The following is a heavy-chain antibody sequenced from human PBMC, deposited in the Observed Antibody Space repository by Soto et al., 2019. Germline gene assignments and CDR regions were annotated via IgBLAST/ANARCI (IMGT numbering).Heavy chain of an antibody. CDR1: GGSISSYY. J-gene: IGHJ4*02. D-gene: IGHD2-15*01. CDR3: ARARYCSGGSCYGPDY. V-gene: IGHV4-59*01. Sequence: PSETLSLTCTVSGGSISSYYWSWIRQPPGKGLEWIGYIYYSGSTNYNPSLKSRVTISVDTSKNQFSLKLSSVTAADTAVYYCARARYCSGGSCYGPDYWGQGTLVTVSS. CDR2: IYYSGST.